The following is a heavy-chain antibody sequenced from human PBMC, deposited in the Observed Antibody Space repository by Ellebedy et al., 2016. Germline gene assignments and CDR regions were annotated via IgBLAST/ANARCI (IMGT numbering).Heavy chain of an antibody. CDR2: IYYNGIT. Sequence: SETLSLTCTVSGGSISSYYWSWIRQPPGKGLEWIGSIYYNGITNYNPSLQSRVTRSVDTSKNQFFLKPSSVSAADTAVYYCARHAGARDYLDYWGQGTLVTVSS. V-gene: IGHV4-59*08. D-gene: IGHD5-24*01. CDR1: GGSISSYY. J-gene: IGHJ4*02. CDR3: ARHAGARDYLDY.